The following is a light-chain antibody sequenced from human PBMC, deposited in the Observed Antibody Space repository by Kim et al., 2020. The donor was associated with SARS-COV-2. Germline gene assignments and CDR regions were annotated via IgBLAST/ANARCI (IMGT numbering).Light chain of an antibody. CDR3: QQFNKWPLT. Sequence: VSPGETATLTCRASQSFSNSLAWYQHKPGQAPRLLIYAASNRASGVPARFRGGGSGTEFTLTISSLQSEDFAVYYCQQFNKWPLTFGGGTKVDIK. V-gene: IGKV3-15*01. CDR1: QSFSNS. CDR2: AAS. J-gene: IGKJ4*01.